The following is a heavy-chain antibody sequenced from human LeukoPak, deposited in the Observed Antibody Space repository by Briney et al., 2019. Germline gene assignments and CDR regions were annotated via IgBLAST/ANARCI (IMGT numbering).Heavy chain of an antibody. CDR1: GVTFSRKT. J-gene: IGHJ4*02. D-gene: IGHD3-16*02. CDR3: ARGYRAHQTFYSYHYFDY. Sequence: GSLRLSCAASGVTFSRKTMNWVRQPPGKGLEWVGEINYFGSTNYNPSLKSRVTISGDTYKNQFSLKVNSVTAADTAVYYCARGYRAHQTFYSYHYFDYWGQGTLVTVSS. CDR2: INYFGST. V-gene: IGHV4-34*01.